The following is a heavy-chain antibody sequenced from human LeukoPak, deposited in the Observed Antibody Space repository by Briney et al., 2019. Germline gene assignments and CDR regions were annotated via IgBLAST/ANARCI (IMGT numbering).Heavy chain of an antibody. CDR3: AREKEGDTAIAY. CDR1: GYTFTSYY. J-gene: IGHJ4*02. D-gene: IGHD5-18*01. CDR2: INPSGGST. V-gene: IGHV1-46*01. Sequence: GASVKVSCKASGYTFTSYYMHWVRQAPGQGLEWMGIINPSGGSTSYAQKFQGRVTMTRDTSISTAYMELSRLRSDDTAVYYCAREKEGDTAIAYWGQGTLVTVSS.